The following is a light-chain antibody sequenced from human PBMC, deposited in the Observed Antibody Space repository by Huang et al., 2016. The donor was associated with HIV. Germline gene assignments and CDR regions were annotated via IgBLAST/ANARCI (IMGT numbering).Light chain of an antibody. CDR3: QQYSDWPPLT. CDR1: QRVGRN. CDR2: GAS. V-gene: IGKV3-15*01. Sequence: EIVMTQSPGTLSVSPGEGATLSCRASQRVGRNLAWYQQKPGQAPRLLIYGASTRATGIPARFSGSGSGTEFTLTISSLQSEDFAVYYCQQYSDWPPLTFGGGTKVEIK. J-gene: IGKJ4*01.